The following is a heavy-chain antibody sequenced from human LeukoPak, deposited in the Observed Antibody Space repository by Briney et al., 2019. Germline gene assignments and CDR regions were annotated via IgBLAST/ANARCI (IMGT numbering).Heavy chain of an antibody. J-gene: IGHJ2*01. V-gene: IGHV3-11*04. CDR3: ARGFWSGYYNWYFDL. D-gene: IGHD3-3*01. CDR2: ISSSGSTI. CDR1: GFTFSDYY. Sequence: GGSLRLSCAASGFTFSDYYLSWIRQAPGKGLEWVSYISSSGSTIHYVDSVKGRFTISRDNAKNSLYLQMNSLRAEDTAVYYCARGFWSGYYNWYFDLWGRGTLVTVSS.